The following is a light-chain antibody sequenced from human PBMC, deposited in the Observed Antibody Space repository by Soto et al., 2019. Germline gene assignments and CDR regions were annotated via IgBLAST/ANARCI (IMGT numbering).Light chain of an antibody. J-gene: IGKJ5*01. CDR2: DAS. CDR3: QQRSNWPPAIT. Sequence: EIVLTHSPATLSLSPGERATLSCSASQTIDTYLAWYQQRPGQAPRLLIYDASNRATGIPARFSGSGSGTDFTLTISSLEPEDFAVYYCQQRSNWPPAITFGQGTRLEIK. V-gene: IGKV3-11*01. CDR1: QTIDTY.